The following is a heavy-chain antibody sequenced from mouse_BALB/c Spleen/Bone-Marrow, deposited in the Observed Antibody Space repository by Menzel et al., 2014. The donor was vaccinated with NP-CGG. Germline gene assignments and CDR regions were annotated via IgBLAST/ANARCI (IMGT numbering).Heavy chain of an antibody. CDR3: ARAGSGFFDF. D-gene: IGHD3-1*01. V-gene: IGHV2-9*02. CDR1: GFSLTSFG. CDR2: IWAGGSA. J-gene: IGHJ2*01. Sequence: VKLMESGPGLVAPSQSLSITCTVSGFSLTSFGVHWVRQPPGKGLEWLGVIWAGGSANYNSALMSRLSISKDNSQSQVFLKMNSLQTGDGAIYYCARAGSGFFDFWGQDTTLIVSS.